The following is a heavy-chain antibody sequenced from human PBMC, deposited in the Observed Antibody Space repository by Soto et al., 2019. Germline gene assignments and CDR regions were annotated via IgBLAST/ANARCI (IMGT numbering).Heavy chain of an antibody. CDR2: IYHSGST. V-gene: IGHV4-30-2*01. CDR1: GGSISSGGYS. CDR3: ASRYCGGDCYSKGYDY. Sequence: LSLTCAVSGGSISSGGYSWSWIRQPPGKGLEWIGYIYHSGSTYYNPSLKSRVTISVDRSKNQFSLKLSSVTAADTAVYYCASRYCGGDCYSKGYDYWGQGTLVTVSS. J-gene: IGHJ4*02. D-gene: IGHD2-21*02.